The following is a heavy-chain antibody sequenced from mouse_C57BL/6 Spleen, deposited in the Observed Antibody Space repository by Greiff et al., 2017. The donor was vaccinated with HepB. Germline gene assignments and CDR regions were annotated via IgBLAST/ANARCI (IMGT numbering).Heavy chain of an antibody. V-gene: IGHV1-26*01. J-gene: IGHJ4*01. CDR1: GYTFTDYY. CDR2: INPNNGGT. CDR3: ARTSYYYGSSLYAMDY. Sequence: VQLQQSGPELVKPGASVKISCKASGYTFTDYYMNWVKQSHGKSLEWIGGINPNNGGTSYNQKFKGKATLTVDKSSSTAYMELRSLTSEDSAVYYCARTSYYYGSSLYAMDYWGQGTSVTVSS. D-gene: IGHD1-1*01.